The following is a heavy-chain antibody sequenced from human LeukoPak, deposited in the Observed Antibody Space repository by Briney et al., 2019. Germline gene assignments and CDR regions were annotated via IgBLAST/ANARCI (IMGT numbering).Heavy chain of an antibody. CDR3: GSQYGNTWQY. CDR1: GFTFRSYW. Sequence: GGSLRLSCAASGFTFRSYWMSWVRQAPGKGLEWVDKIKQDGSEKYYVASVKGRFTISRDNAKNSLYLQMTSLRAEDTAVYYCGSQYGNTWQYWGQGTLVTVSS. CDR2: IKQDGSEK. D-gene: IGHD5-24*01. V-gene: IGHV3-7*02. J-gene: IGHJ4*02.